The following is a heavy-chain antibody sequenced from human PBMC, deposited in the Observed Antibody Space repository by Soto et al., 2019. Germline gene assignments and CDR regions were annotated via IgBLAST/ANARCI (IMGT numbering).Heavy chain of an antibody. D-gene: IGHD2-15*01. V-gene: IGHV4-59*08. Sequence: QVQLQESGPGLVKPSETLSLTCSVSGGSISSYYWSWFRQPPGKGLEWIEYIYYSGSTNYNPSLKSRVTISVDTSKNQFSLKLSSVTAADTAVYYCARTARVVKGQWYFDLWGRGTLVTVSS. J-gene: IGHJ2*01. CDR3: ARTARVVKGQWYFDL. CDR2: IYYSGST. CDR1: GGSISSYY.